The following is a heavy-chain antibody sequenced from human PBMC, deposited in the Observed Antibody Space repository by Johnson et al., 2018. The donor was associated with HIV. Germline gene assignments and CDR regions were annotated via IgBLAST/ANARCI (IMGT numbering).Heavy chain of an antibody. Sequence: EVQLVESGGGLVQPGRSLRLSCAASGFTFDDYAMHWVRQAPGKGLEWVSGICWNSGSIGYADSVKGRFTISRDNANNSLYLQMKSLRAEDTAVYFCAKPIGNALDIWGQGTMVTVSS. CDR3: AKPIGNALDI. J-gene: IGHJ3*02. CDR2: ICWNSGSI. D-gene: IGHD4-23*01. CDR1: GFTFDDYA. V-gene: IGHV3-9*01.